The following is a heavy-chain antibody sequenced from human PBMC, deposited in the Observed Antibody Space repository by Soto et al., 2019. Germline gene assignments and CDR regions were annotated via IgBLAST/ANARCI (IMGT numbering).Heavy chain of an antibody. D-gene: IGHD6-13*01. CDR1: GYTFTSYY. CDR3: AREGQQLGAFDY. CDR2: INPSGSIT. J-gene: IGHJ4*02. Sequence: QVQLVQSGAEVKKPGASVKVSCKTSGYTFTSYYVQWVRQAPGQGLEGMGIINPSGSITNYAQKFQGRVTMTRVTSTSTVYMELTSLRSEDTAVYYCAREGQQLGAFDYWGQGTLVTVSS. V-gene: IGHV1-46*03.